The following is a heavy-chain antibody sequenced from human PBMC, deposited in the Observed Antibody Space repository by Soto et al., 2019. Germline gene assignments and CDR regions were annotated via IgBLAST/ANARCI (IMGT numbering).Heavy chain of an antibody. CDR3: ARDSSGYMDV. CDR1: GFTFSSYG. V-gene: IGHV3-33*01. J-gene: IGHJ6*03. Sequence: QVQLVESGGGVVQPGRSLRLSCAASGFTFSSYGMHWVRQAPGKGLEWVAVIWYDGSNKYYADSVKGRFTISRDNSKNTLYLQMNSLRAEDTAGYYCARDSSGYMDVWGKGTTVTVSS. D-gene: IGHD6-25*01. CDR2: IWYDGSNK.